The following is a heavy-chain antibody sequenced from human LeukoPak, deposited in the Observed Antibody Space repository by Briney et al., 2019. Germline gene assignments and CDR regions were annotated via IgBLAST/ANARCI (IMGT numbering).Heavy chain of an antibody. V-gene: IGHV3-48*04. D-gene: IGHD4/OR15-4a*01. CDR1: GFTFSTYT. CDR2: ISSGGLTI. Sequence: GGSLRLSCVASGFTFSTYTFNWVRQAPGKGLEWLSYISSGGLTIFYADSVKGRFTISRDNTKNSIFLDMTNLRAEDTAVYYCARDFDYGDYIDFWGPGTLVAVSS. CDR3: ARDFDYGDYIDF. J-gene: IGHJ4*02.